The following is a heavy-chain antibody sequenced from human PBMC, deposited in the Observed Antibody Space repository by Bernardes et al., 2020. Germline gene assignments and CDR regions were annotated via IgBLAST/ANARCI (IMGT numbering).Heavy chain of an antibody. CDR2: IILSGST. CDR1: GGSFSSNY. CDR3: ATDTHYIWWSYLYY. Sequence: SETLSLTCAVYGGSFSSNYCCWIRQRPGTGLEWNWEIILSGSTNYNPSLKTRVTISVSTSTNQFSLNLSSVTAADTAVSYCATDTHYIWWSYLYYWGQGTQGTVSS. J-gene: IGHJ4*02. D-gene: IGHD3-16*02. V-gene: IGHV4-34*12.